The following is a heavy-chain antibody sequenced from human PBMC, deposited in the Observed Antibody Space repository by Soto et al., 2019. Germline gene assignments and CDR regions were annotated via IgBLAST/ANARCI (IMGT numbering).Heavy chain of an antibody. V-gene: IGHV3-13*01. CDR3: ARTSMIAPAFDI. D-gene: IGHD3-22*01. J-gene: IGHJ3*02. Sequence: PGGSLRLSCAASGFTFSSYDMHWVRQATGKGLEWVSAIGTAGDTYYPGSVNGRFTISRENAKNSLYLQMNSLRAEDTAVYYCARTSMIAPAFDIWGQGTMVTVSS. CDR1: GFTFSSYD. CDR2: IGTAGDT.